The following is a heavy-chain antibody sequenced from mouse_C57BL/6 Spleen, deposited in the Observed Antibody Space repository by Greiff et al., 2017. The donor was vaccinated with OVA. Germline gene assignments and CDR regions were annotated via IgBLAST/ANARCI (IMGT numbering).Heavy chain of an antibody. D-gene: IGHD3-1*01. V-gene: IGHV2-4*01. J-gene: IGHJ4*01. CDR1: GFSLTSYG. CDR2: IWSGGGT. Sequence: VQLQQSGPGLVQPSQSLSITCTVSGFSLTSYGVHWVRQPPGKGLEWLGVIWSGGGTDYNAAFISRLSISKDNSKSHVFFKMNSLQADDTAIYDCAKNDRGDAMDYWGQGTSVTVSA. CDR3: AKNDRGDAMDY.